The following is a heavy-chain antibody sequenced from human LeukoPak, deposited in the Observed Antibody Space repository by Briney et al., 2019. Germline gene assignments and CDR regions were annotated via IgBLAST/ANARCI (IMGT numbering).Heavy chain of an antibody. CDR2: ISGSGGST. Sequence: HPGGSLRLSCAASGFTFSSYAMSWVRQAPGKGLEWVSAISGSGGSTYYADSVKGRFTISRDNSKNTLYPQMNSLRAEDTAVYYCAKDQVRYSGYDSANPFDYWGQGTLVTVSS. D-gene: IGHD5-12*01. J-gene: IGHJ4*02. V-gene: IGHV3-23*01. CDR1: GFTFSSYA. CDR3: AKDQVRYSGYDSANPFDY.